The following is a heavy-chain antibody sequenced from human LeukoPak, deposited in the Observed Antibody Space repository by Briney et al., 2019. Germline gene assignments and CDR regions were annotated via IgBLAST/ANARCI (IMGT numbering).Heavy chain of an antibody. Sequence: QAGGSLRLSCAASGFTFSSPAMTWVRQTAGMGLQWVSSITGSGSGAYYADSVKGRVTISRDNSKNTLFLQMDSLIPEDSAMYDGAKVRCYHVHLQDDFDYWGQGTLVTVSS. D-gene: IGHD1-14*01. V-gene: IGHV3-23*01. CDR1: GFTFSSPA. CDR2: ITGSGSGA. J-gene: IGHJ4*02. CDR3: AKVRCYHVHLQDDFDY.